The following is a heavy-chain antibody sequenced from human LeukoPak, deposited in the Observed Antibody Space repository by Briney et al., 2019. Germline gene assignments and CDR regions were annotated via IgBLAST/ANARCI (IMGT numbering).Heavy chain of an antibody. Sequence: PGGSLRLSCAASGFTFSSYAMSWVRQAPGKGLEWVSAISGSGGSTYYADSVKGRFTISRDNSKNTLYLQMNSLRAEDTAVYYCAKDSYSNYDLYLIDYYGMDVWGQGTTVTVSS. CDR2: ISGSGGST. J-gene: IGHJ6*02. D-gene: IGHD4-11*01. CDR1: GFTFSSYA. CDR3: AKDSYSNYDLYLIDYYGMDV. V-gene: IGHV3-23*01.